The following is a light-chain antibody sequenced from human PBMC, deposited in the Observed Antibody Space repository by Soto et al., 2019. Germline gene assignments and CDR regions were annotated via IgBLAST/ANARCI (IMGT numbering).Light chain of an antibody. V-gene: IGKV1-5*01. Sequence: DIQMTQSPSTLSASVGDRVTISCRASQSVSNWLAWYQQKPGKAPTLLIFETSSLEVGVPSRFSCSGSGTEFTLTISGLQPDDFATYYCQQYHRLMSTFGQGTKLEI. J-gene: IGKJ2*01. CDR3: QQYHRLMST. CDR1: QSVSNW. CDR2: ETS.